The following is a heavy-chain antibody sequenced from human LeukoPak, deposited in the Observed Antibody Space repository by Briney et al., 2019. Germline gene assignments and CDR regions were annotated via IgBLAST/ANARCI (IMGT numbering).Heavy chain of an antibody. CDR1: GGSITTYL. D-gene: IGHD3-10*01. CDR3: AGARGGAYGFAFDS. J-gene: IGHJ4*02. V-gene: IGHV4-59*01. Sequence: SETLSLTCTVSGGSITTYLWSWIRQPPGKGLECIGYIYYTGNTNYSPSLRNRVTISVDTSKNQFSLKLNSVTAADTALYFCAGARGGAYGFAFDSWGQGTLVTVSS. CDR2: IYYTGNT.